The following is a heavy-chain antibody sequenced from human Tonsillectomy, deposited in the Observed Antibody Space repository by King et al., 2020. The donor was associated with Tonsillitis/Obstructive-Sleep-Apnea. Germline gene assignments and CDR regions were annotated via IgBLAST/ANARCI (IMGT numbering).Heavy chain of an antibody. CDR3: AKRTRWLRSSNYYYYIDV. CDR1: GFTFSSFA. D-gene: IGHD5-12*01. CDR2: IIGSGGAT. Sequence: DVQLVESGGGLVQPGGSLRLSFAGSGFTFSSFALNWVRQAPGKGLEWVSGIIGSGGATYYAASVRGRVTISRDKSKDTLYLQMDSLGADDTAVYYCAKRTRWLRSSNYYYYIDVWGKGTTVTVAS. J-gene: IGHJ6*03. V-gene: IGHV3-23*04.